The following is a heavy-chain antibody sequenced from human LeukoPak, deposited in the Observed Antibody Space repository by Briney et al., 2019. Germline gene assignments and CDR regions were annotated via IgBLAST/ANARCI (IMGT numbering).Heavy chain of an antibody. D-gene: IGHD3-3*01. Sequence: GGSLRLSCAASGFTFSSYSMNWVRQAPGKGLEWVSSISSSSSHIYYADSVKCRFTISRDNANNSLYLQINSLRAEDTAVYYCARDRWVGDFWSSRDAFDIWGQGTMVTVSS. V-gene: IGHV3-21*01. CDR3: ARDRWVGDFWSSRDAFDI. J-gene: IGHJ3*02. CDR1: GFTFSSYS. CDR2: ISSSSSHI.